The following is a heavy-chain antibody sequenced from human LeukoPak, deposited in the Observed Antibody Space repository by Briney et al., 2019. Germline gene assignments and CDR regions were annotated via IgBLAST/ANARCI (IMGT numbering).Heavy chain of an antibody. CDR2: IYTSGST. Sequence: PSETLSLTCTVSGGSISSGSHYWSWIRQPAGKGLEWIGRIYTSGSTNYNPSLKSRVTISVDTSKNQFSLKLSSVTAADTAVYYCARERWQDIAAAIDFDSWGQGTLVTVSS. J-gene: IGHJ4*02. D-gene: IGHD6-13*01. V-gene: IGHV4-61*02. CDR1: GGSISSGSHY. CDR3: ARERWQDIAAAIDFDS.